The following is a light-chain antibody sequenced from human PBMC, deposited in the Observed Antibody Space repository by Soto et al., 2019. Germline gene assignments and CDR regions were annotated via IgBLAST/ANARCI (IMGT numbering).Light chain of an antibody. Sequence: LTQSAATLSVSPGERATLSCRASQSVNSRLAWYQHKPGQAPRLLISGASSRATGIPDRFSGSGSATDFTLTISRLEPEDFALYYCQHYGRSPITFGQGTRLEIK. CDR3: QHYGRSPIT. J-gene: IGKJ5*01. CDR2: GAS. V-gene: IGKV3-20*01. CDR1: QSVNSR.